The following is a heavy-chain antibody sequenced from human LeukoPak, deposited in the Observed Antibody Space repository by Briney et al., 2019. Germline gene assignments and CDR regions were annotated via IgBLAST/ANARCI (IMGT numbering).Heavy chain of an antibody. V-gene: IGHV1-18*01. CDR2: ISAYNGNT. CDR1: GYTFTSYG. D-gene: IGHD4-17*01. J-gene: IGHJ6*03. Sequence: ASVKVSCKASGYTFTSYGITWVRQAPGQGLEWMGWISAYNGNTNYAQKLQGRVAMTTDTSTNTAYMELRSLRSDDTAVYYCASQTTVTDNYYYMDVWGKGTTVTVSS. CDR3: ASQTTVTDNYYYMDV.